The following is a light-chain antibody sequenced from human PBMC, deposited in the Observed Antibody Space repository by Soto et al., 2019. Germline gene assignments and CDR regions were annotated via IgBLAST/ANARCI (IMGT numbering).Light chain of an antibody. V-gene: IGKV1-5*01. CDR1: QSISSG. J-gene: IGKJ1*01. CDR2: DAS. Sequence: DIQMTQSPATLSASVGDRVTITCRASQSISSGLAWYQQKPGKAPKLLIYDASSLETGVPARFSGSESGTEFTLTISSLQPDDFATYYCQQYNSYPWTFGQGTKLEIK. CDR3: QQYNSYPWT.